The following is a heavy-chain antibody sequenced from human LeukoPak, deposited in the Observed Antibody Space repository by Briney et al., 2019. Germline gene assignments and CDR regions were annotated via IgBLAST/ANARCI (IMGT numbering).Heavy chain of an antibody. Sequence: PSETLSLTCTVSGGSISSYYWSWIRQPAGKGLEWIGRIYTSGSTNYNPSLKSRVTMSVDTSKNQFSLKLSSVTAADTAVYYCARASRKGTYGSGSYGDYYYYMDVWGKGTTVTVSS. CDR2: IYTSGST. J-gene: IGHJ6*03. CDR3: ARASRKGTYGSGSYGDYYYYMDV. CDR1: GGSISSYY. D-gene: IGHD3-10*01. V-gene: IGHV4-4*07.